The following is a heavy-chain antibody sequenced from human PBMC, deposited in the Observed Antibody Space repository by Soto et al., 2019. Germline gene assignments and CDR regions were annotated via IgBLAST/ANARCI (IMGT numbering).Heavy chain of an antibody. CDR3: AREITAYWYFDL. J-gene: IGHJ2*01. D-gene: IGHD3-16*01. Sequence: ASVKVSCKASGYTFTSYDINWVRQATGQGLEWMGWMNPNSGNTGYAQKFQGRATMTRNTSISTAYMELSSLRSEDTAVYYCAREITAYWYFDLWGRGTLVTVSS. CDR2: MNPNSGNT. CDR1: GYTFTSYD. V-gene: IGHV1-8*01.